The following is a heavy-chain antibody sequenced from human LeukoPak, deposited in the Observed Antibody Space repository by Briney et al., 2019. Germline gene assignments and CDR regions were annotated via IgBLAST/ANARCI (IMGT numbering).Heavy chain of an antibody. CDR2: IYHSGTT. CDR1: GYSITSGYF. V-gene: IGHV4-38-2*01. D-gene: IGHD4-17*01. CDR3: ARPPDSSDYGAAFDF. Sequence: PSETLSLTCGVSGYSITSGYFCGWLRQPPGKGLEWIASIYHSGTTYYNPSLKSRVTISVDTSKNQFSLKLSSVTAADTAVYYCARPPDSSDYGAAFDFWGQGTLVTVSS. J-gene: IGHJ4*02.